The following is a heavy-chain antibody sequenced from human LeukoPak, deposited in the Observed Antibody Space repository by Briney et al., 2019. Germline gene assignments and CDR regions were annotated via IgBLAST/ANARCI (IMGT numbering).Heavy chain of an antibody. CDR1: GFTFSSYA. V-gene: IGHV3-48*01. J-gene: IGHJ4*02. CDR2: ISSSSSTI. CDR3: ARDLYDSSGYYYDGY. D-gene: IGHD3-22*01. Sequence: GGSLRLSCAASGFTFSSYAMSWVRQAPGKGLEWVSYISSSSSTIYYADSVKGRFTISRDNAKNSLYLQMNSLRAEDTAVYYCARDLYDSSGYYYDGYWGQGTLVTVSS.